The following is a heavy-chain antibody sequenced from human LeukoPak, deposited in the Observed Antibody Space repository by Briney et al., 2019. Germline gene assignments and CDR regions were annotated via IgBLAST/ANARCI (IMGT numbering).Heavy chain of an antibody. Sequence: SQTLSLTCSVSGGSISSGGYSWSWIRRLPGKGLEWIGYIYYSGTTHYNPSLKSRVTISVDASKNQFSLRLSSVTAADTAVYYCARVLGYGSGSYYPDYWGQGTLVTVSS. CDR2: IYYSGTT. D-gene: IGHD3-10*01. J-gene: IGHJ4*02. V-gene: IGHV4-31*03. CDR3: ARVLGYGSGSYYPDY. CDR1: GGSISSGGYS.